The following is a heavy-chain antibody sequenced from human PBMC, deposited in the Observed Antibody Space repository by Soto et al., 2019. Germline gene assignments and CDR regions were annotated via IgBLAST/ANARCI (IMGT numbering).Heavy chain of an antibody. CDR1: GYSFTRYW. J-gene: IGHJ5*02. CDR2: IYPGDSDT. Sequence: GESLTTSCKGSGYSFTRYWIGWVRQMPGKGLEWMGIIYPGDSDTRYSPSFQGQVTISADKSISTAYLQWSSLKASDTAMYYCARLNTMIVVADTWGQGTMVTVSS. V-gene: IGHV5-51*01. CDR3: ARLNTMIVVADT. D-gene: IGHD3-22*01.